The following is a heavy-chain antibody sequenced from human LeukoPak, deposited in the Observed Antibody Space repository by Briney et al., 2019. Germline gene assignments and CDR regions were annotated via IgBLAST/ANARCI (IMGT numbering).Heavy chain of an antibody. J-gene: IGHJ5*02. Sequence: SETLSLTCTVSGGSISSSSYYWGWIRQPPGKGLEWIGSIYYSGSTYYNPSLKSRVTISVDTSKNQFSLKLSSVTAADTAVYYCASLAIFRREFDPRGQGTLVTVSS. V-gene: IGHV4-39*07. CDR1: GGSISSSSYY. D-gene: IGHD3-3*01. CDR2: IYYSGST. CDR3: ASLAIFRREFDP.